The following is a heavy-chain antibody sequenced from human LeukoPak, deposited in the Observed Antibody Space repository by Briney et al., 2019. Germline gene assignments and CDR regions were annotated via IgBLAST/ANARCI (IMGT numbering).Heavy chain of an antibody. CDR1: GFSFSIYN. J-gene: IGHJ3*02. D-gene: IGHD3-22*01. CDR2: ISGSSSHV. CDR3: ARDQYYSDNGGYPYDI. Sequence: GGSLRLSCEASGFSFSIYNMNWVRLAPGKGLEWVSSISGSSSHVWYADSVKGRFTSSRDNAKNSLYLQMSSLRVEDTAVYYCARDQYYSDNGGYPYDIWGQGTMVTVSS. V-gene: IGHV3-21*01.